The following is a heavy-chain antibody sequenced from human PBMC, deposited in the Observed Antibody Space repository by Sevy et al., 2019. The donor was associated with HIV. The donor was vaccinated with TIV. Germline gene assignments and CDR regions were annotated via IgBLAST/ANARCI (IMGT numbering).Heavy chain of an antibody. J-gene: IGHJ4*02. D-gene: IGHD3-22*01. CDR2: INHSGST. Sequence: SETLSLTCAVYGGSFSGYYRSWIRQPPGKGLEWIGEINHSGSTNYNPSLKSRVTISVDTSKNQFSLKLSSVTAADTAVYYCARGFYYYDSSGDYFFDYWGQGTLVTVSS. CDR3: ARGFYYYDSSGDYFFDY. CDR1: GGSFSGYY. V-gene: IGHV4-34*01.